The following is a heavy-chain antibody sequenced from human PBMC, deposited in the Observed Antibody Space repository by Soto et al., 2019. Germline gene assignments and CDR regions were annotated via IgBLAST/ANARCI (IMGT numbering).Heavy chain of an antibody. CDR3: ARDQLIGYCSSTSCPRGDYYMDV. J-gene: IGHJ6*03. CDR2: ISAYNGNT. Sequence: QVPLVQSGAEVKKPGASVKVSCKASGYTFTSYGISWVRQAPGQGLEWMGWISAYNGNTNYAQKLQGRVTMTTDTSTSTAYMELRSLRSDDTAVYYCARDQLIGYCSSTSCPRGDYYMDVWGKGTTVTVSS. V-gene: IGHV1-18*01. CDR1: GYTFTSYG. D-gene: IGHD2-2*03.